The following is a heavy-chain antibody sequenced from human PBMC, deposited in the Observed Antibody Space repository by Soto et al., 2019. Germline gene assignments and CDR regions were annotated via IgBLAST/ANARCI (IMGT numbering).Heavy chain of an antibody. CDR3: ARDILTYYYDSSGYANPLDP. V-gene: IGHV1-58*01. CDR2: IIVGSGNT. Sequence: ASVKVSCKASGFTFTSSAVQWVRQARGQRLEWIGWIIVGSGNTNYAQKLQDRVTMTTDTSTSTAYMELRSLRSDDTAVYYCARDILTYYYDSSGYANPLDPWGQGTLVTVSS. D-gene: IGHD3-22*01. J-gene: IGHJ5*02. CDR1: GFTFTSSA.